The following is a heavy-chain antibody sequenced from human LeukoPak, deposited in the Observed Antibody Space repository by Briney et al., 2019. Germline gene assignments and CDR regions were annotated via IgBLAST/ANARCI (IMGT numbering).Heavy chain of an antibody. CDR1: GYTFTSYA. CDR2: INAGNGNT. Sequence: GASVKVSCKASGYTFTSYAMHWVRQAPGQRLEWMGWINAGNGNTKYSQKFQGRVTITRDTSASTAYMELSSLRSEDTAVYYCARPGSSSWYVHTFFDYWGQGTLVTVSS. CDR3: ARPGSSSWYVHTFFDY. V-gene: IGHV1-3*01. D-gene: IGHD6-13*01. J-gene: IGHJ4*02.